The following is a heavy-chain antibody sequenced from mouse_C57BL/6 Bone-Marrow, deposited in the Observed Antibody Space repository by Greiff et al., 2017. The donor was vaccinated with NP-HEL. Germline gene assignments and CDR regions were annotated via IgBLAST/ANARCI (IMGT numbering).Heavy chain of an antibody. J-gene: IGHJ2*01. CDR1: GFTFSSYA. D-gene: IGHD1-1*01. CDR2: ISDGGSYT. V-gene: IGHV5-4*01. Sequence: EVKVVESGGGLVKPGGSLKLSCAASGFTFSSYAMSWVRQTPEKRLEWVATISDGGSYTYYPDNVKGRFTISRDNAKNNLYLQMSHLKSEDTAMYYCARDRIVYYYGPYYFDYWGQGTTLTVSS. CDR3: ARDRIVYYYGPYYFDY.